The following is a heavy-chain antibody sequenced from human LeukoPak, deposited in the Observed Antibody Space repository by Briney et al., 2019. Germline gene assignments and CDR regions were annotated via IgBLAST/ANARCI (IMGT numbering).Heavy chain of an antibody. CDR1: ESILSTYA. CDR3: ARDPYSGAYGDTYYYFMDV. J-gene: IGHJ6*03. CDR2: ISPSGSAI. V-gene: IGHV3-21*01. Sequence: GGSLRLSCSDSESILSTYAVNWVRQAPGRGLEWVSSISPSGSAIFYAGSVKGRFTISRDNARNSLYLQMNSLTAEDTAVYYCARDPYSGAYGDTYYYFMDVWGKGTTVTISS. D-gene: IGHD1-26*01.